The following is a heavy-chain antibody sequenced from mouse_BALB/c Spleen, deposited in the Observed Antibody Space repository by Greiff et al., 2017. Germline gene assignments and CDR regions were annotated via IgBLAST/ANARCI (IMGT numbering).Heavy chain of an antibody. D-gene: IGHD1-1*01. V-gene: IGHV5-17*02. CDR2: ISSGSSTI. CDR3: ARSELYYYGSSFDY. CDR1: GLTFSSFG. Sequence: DVKLVESGGGLVQPGGSRKLSCAASGLTFSSFGMHWVRQAPEKGLEWVAYISSGSSTIYYADTVKGRFTISRDNPKNTLFLQMTSLRSEDTAMYYCARSELYYYGSSFDYWGQGTTLTVSS. J-gene: IGHJ2*01.